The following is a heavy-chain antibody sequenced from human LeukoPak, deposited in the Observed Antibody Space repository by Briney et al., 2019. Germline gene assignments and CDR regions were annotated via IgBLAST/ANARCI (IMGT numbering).Heavy chain of an antibody. CDR3: ARLELERQRDYYYYYMDV. CDR2: IYYGGST. J-gene: IGHJ6*03. CDR1: GGSISYYH. Sequence: SETLSLTCTVSGGSISYYHWSWIRQPPGKGLEWIGYIYYGGSTNYNPSLKSRVTISVDTSKNQFSLKLSSVTAADTAVYYCARLELERQRDYYYYYMDVWGKGTTVTISS. V-gene: IGHV4-59*01. D-gene: IGHD1-1*01.